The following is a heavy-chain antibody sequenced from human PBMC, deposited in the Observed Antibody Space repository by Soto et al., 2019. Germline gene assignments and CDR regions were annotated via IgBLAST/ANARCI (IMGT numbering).Heavy chain of an antibody. CDR2: IWYDGSNK. V-gene: IGHV3-33*01. CDR1: GFTFSSYG. D-gene: IGHD6-19*01. CDR3: ARDIGRQWLAPDY. J-gene: IGHJ4*02. Sequence: QVQLVESGGGVVQPGRSLRLSCAASGFTFSSYGMHWVRQAPGKGLEWVAVIWYDGSNKYYADSVKGRFTISRDNSKNTLYLQMNSLRAEDTAVYYCARDIGRQWLAPDYWGQGTLVTVSS.